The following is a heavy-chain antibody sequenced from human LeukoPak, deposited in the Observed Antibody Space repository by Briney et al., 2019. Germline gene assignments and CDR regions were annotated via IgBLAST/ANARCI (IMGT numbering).Heavy chain of an antibody. Sequence: ASVKVSCKASGYTFTTYGISWVRQAPGQGLEWMGWISGYDGNTKYAQKLQGRVTMTTDTSTSTAYLELRSLRSDDTAVYYCARDCRTSCYWFDPWGQGTLVTVAS. CDR3: ARDCRTSCYWFDP. J-gene: IGHJ5*02. V-gene: IGHV1-18*01. D-gene: IGHD2-2*01. CDR2: ISGYDGNT. CDR1: GYTFTTYG.